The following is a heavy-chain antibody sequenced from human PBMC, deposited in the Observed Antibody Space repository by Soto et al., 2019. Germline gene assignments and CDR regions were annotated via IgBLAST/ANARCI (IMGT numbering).Heavy chain of an antibody. V-gene: IGHV1-8*01. CDR1: GYTFSDFD. Sequence: ASVKVSCKASGYTFSDFDINWLRQASGQGPEWMGWMNAKTGDTFFPQRFQGKFNMTWDTSLSTAYMDVGSLTSDDTAIYYCARGNVFNYAGLDVWGQVTTVTVSS. CDR3: ARGNVFNYAGLDV. D-gene: IGHD4-4*01. J-gene: IGHJ6*02. CDR2: MNAKTGDT.